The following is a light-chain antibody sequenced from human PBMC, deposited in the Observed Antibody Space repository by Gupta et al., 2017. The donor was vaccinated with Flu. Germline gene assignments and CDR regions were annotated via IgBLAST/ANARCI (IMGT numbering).Light chain of an antibody. CDR2: AAS. V-gene: IGKV1-9*01. Sequence: GDRVTITGRASQGIRSYLAWYQQKPGKAPKLLTYAASTLQSGVPSRFSGSGSGTEFTLTIDSLQPEDFATYYCEQSDTYPFTFGPGTKVDVK. J-gene: IGKJ3*01. CDR1: QGIRSY. CDR3: EQSDTYPFT.